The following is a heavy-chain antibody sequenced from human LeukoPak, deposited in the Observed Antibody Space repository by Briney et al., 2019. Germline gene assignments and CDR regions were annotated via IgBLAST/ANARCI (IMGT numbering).Heavy chain of an antibody. J-gene: IGHJ4*02. D-gene: IGHD1-26*01. CDR1: GGTFSSYA. Sequence: SVKVSXKASGGTFSSYAISWVRQAPGQGLEWMGGIIPIFGTANYAQKFQGRVTITADESTSTAYMELSSLRSEDTAVYYCARGVGATTHYFDYWGQGTLVTVSS. V-gene: IGHV1-69*13. CDR3: ARGVGATTHYFDY. CDR2: IIPIFGTA.